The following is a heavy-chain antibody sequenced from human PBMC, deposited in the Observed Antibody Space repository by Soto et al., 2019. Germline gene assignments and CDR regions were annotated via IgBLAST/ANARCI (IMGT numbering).Heavy chain of an antibody. J-gene: IGHJ4*02. CDR3: AKGFFGTDTYSSGPRGYFDY. CDR2: ISWNSGSI. CDR1: GFTFDDYA. V-gene: IGHV3-9*01. D-gene: IGHD6-19*01. Sequence: GGSLRLSCAASGFTFDDYAMHWVRQAPGKGLEWVSGISWNSGSIGYADSVKGRFTISRDNAKNSLYLQMNSLGAEDTALYYCAKGFFGTDTYSSGPRGYFDYWGQGTLVTVSS.